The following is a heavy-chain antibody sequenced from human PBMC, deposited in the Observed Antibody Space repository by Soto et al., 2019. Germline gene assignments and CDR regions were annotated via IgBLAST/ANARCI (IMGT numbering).Heavy chain of an antibody. Sequence: QVQLVQSGAEVKKPGASVKVSCKASGYTFTSYGISWVRQAPGQGLEWMGWISAYNGNTNYAQKLQGRVTMTTDTSTSTAYMELRSPRSDDTAVYYCARDSSPYGDYVGFDYWGQGTLVTVSS. D-gene: IGHD4-17*01. CDR1: GYTFTSYG. CDR3: ARDSSPYGDYVGFDY. J-gene: IGHJ4*02. CDR2: ISAYNGNT. V-gene: IGHV1-18*01.